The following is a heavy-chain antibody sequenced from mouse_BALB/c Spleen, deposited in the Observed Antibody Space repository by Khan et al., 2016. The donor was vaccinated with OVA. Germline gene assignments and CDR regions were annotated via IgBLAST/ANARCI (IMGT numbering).Heavy chain of an antibody. CDR1: GSTFTSYG. D-gene: IGHD2-14*01. CDR2: IYPGNGYT. Sequence: VQLKESGAELGRPGSSVKLSCKTSGSTFTSYGIKWVKQRPGQGLEWIGYIYPGNGYTEYNERFQGKAILTSDTSSSTAYMQLRSLTSEDSAMYVCTTAYYRYYVDYWGQGTILTVSS. V-gene: IGHV1S134*01. J-gene: IGHJ2*01. CDR3: TTAYYRYYVDY.